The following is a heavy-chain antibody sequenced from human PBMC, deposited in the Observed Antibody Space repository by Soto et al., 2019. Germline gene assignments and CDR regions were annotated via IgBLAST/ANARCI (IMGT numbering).Heavy chain of an antibody. J-gene: IGHJ6*02. CDR1: GYTFTSYY. V-gene: IGHV1-46*01. D-gene: IGHD3-22*01. Sequence: GASVKVSCKASGYTFTSYYMHWVRQAPGQGLEWMGIINPSGGSTSYAQKFQGRVTMTRDTSTSTVYMELRSLRSEDTAVYYCARVVDSSGLGEVYYYGMDVWGQGTTVTVSS. CDR2: INPSGGST. CDR3: ARVVDSSGLGEVYYYGMDV.